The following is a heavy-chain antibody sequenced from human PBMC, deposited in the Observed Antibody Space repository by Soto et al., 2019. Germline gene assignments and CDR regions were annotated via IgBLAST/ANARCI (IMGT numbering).Heavy chain of an antibody. D-gene: IGHD3-3*01. CDR3: ARFVTIFGVVV. CDR1: GFTFKSYA. CDR2: ISYDESNK. J-gene: IGHJ3*01. V-gene: IGHV3-30*04. Sequence: QVQLVESGGGVVQPGRSLRLTCVASGFTFKSYAMHLVRQAPGKGLEWVAVISYDESNKDYADSVKGRFTISRDNSKNTLYLQMNSLRPEDTALYYCARFVTIFGVVVWGQGTMVTVSS.